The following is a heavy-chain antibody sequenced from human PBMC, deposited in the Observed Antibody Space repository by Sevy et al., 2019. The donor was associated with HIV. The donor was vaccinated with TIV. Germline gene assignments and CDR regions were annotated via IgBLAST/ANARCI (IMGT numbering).Heavy chain of an antibody. V-gene: IGHV2-5*02. Sequence: SGPTLVKPTQTLTLTCTFSGFSLTTSGVGVGWIRQPPGKALEWLALIYWDDDKYYSPSLKSRLTITKDTSKNQVVLRMTNMDPVDTATYFCAHRHYGDYLGGFDVWGQGTLVTVSS. CDR2: IYWDDDK. CDR1: GFSLTTSGVG. J-gene: IGHJ3*01. D-gene: IGHD4-17*01. CDR3: AHRHYGDYLGGFDV.